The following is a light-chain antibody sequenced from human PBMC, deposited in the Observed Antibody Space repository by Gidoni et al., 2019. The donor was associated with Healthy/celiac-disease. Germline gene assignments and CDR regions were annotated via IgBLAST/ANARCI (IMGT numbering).Light chain of an antibody. Sequence: QSALTQPASVSGSPGQSITISCTGTSSDVGGYNYVSWYQQHPGKAPKLMIYDVSNRPSGVSNRFSGSKSGNTASLTISGLQAEDEADYYCSSYTSSPWVVFGGGTKLTVL. CDR3: SSYTSSPWVV. CDR2: DVS. J-gene: IGLJ2*01. CDR1: SSDVGGYNY. V-gene: IGLV2-14*03.